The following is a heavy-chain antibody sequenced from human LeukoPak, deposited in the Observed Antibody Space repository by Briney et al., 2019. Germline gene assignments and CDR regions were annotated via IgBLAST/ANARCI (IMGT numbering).Heavy chain of an antibody. Sequence: GGSLRLSCEASGFTFGSFAMYWVRQAPGKGLEWVSAISGSGGSTYYADSVKGRFTISRDNSKNTLYLQMNSLRAEDTAVYYCAKHAGIAAAFDYWGQGTLVTVSS. CDR2: ISGSGGST. J-gene: IGHJ4*02. CDR1: GFTFGSFA. V-gene: IGHV3-23*01. D-gene: IGHD6-13*01. CDR3: AKHAGIAAAFDY.